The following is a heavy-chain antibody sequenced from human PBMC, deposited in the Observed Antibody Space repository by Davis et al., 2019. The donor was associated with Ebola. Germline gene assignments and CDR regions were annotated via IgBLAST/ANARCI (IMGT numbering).Heavy chain of an antibody. CDR2: IYYSGST. CDR3: ARRVKYYYDSSGYFTTDYFDY. J-gene: IGHJ4*02. Sequence: GSLRLSCTASGGSISSSSYYWGWIRQPPGKGLEWIGSIYYSGSTYYNPSLKSRVTISVDTSKNQFSLKLSSVTAADTAVYYCARRVKYYYDSSGYFTTDYFDYWGQGTLVTVSS. V-gene: IGHV4-39*01. D-gene: IGHD3-22*01. CDR1: GGSISSSSYY.